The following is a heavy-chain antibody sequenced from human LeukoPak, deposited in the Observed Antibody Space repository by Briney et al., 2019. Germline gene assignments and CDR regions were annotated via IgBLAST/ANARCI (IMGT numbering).Heavy chain of an antibody. D-gene: IGHD3-22*01. CDR1: GGSFSGYY. J-gene: IGHJ3*02. Sequence: SETLSLTCAVYGGSFSGYYWSWIRQPPGKGLEWIGEINHSGSTNYNPSLKSRVTISVDTSKNQFSLKLSSVTAADTAVYYCARGDYYGSSGYYLGYDAFDIWGQGTMVTVSS. CDR2: INHSGST. CDR3: ARGDYYGSSGYYLGYDAFDI. V-gene: IGHV4-34*01.